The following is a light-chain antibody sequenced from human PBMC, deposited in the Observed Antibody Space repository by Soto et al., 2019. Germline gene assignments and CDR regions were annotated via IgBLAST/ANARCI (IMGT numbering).Light chain of an antibody. CDR3: SSFTSINIGV. Sequence: QSVLTQPASVSGSPGQSITISCTGTSSDVGGYNYVSWYQQHPGKVPKLIIYDVSNRPSGVSTRFSSSKSGNTASLTISGLQAEDEADYYCSSFTSINIGVFGTGTKVTVL. CDR1: SSDVGGYNY. CDR2: DVS. J-gene: IGLJ1*01. V-gene: IGLV2-14*03.